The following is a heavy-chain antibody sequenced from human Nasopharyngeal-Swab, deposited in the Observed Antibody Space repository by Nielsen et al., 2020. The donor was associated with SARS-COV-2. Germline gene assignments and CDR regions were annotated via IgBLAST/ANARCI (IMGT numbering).Heavy chain of an antibody. D-gene: IGHD3-9*01. J-gene: IGHJ3*02. CDR1: GFTFSSYA. CDR2: NSGSGGST. V-gene: IGHV3-23*01. Sequence: GGSLRLSCAASGFTFSSYAMSWVRQAPGKGLEWVSANSGSGGSTYYADSVKGRFTISRDNSKNTLYLQMNSLRAEDTAVYYCAKGHSTYYDILTGYPGVGNAFDIWGQGTMVTVSS. CDR3: AKGHSTYYDILTGYPGVGNAFDI.